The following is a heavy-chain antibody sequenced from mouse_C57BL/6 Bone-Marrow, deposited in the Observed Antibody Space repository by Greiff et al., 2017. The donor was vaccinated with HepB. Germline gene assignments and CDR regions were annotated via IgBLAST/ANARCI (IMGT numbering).Heavy chain of an antibody. CDR1: GYTFTSYG. V-gene: IGHV1-81*01. CDR3: ARSYYGSRDY. J-gene: IGHJ2*01. Sequence: QVQLQQSGAELARPGASVKLSCKASGYTFTSYGISWVKQRTGQGLEWIGEIYPRSGNTYYNEKFKGKAKLTADKSSSKAYMELRSLTSEDSAVYFCARSYYGSRDYWGQGTTLTVSS. D-gene: IGHD1-1*01. CDR2: IYPRSGNT.